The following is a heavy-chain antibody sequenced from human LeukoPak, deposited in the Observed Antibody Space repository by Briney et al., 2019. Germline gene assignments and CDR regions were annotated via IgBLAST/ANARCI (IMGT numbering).Heavy chain of an antibody. Sequence: SETLSLTCTVSGGSISSYYWSWIRQPAGKGLEWIGRIYTSGSTNYNPSLKSRVTMSVDTFKNQFSLKLSSVTAADTAVYYCARGRGYGLYYYYYGMDVWGQGTTVTVSS. CDR2: IYTSGST. D-gene: IGHD5-18*01. J-gene: IGHJ6*02. CDR1: GGSISSYY. V-gene: IGHV4-4*07. CDR3: ARGRGYGLYYYYYGMDV.